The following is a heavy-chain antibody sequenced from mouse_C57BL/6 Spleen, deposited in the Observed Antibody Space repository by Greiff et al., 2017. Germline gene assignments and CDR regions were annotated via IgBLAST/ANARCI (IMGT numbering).Heavy chain of an antibody. CDR1: GYAFSSSW. Sequence: QVQLKQSGPELVKPGASVKISCKASGYAFSSSWMNWVKQRPGKGLEWIGRIYPGDGDTNYNGKFKGKATLTADKSSSTAYMQLSSLTSEDSAVYCWARREPYYYGSSPYWYLDVWGTGTTVTVSS. J-gene: IGHJ1*03. CDR2: IYPGDGDT. CDR3: ARREPYYYGSSPYWYLDV. V-gene: IGHV1-82*01. D-gene: IGHD1-1*01.